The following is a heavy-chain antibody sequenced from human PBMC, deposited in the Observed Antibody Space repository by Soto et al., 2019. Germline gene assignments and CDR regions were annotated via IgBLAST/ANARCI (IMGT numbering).Heavy chain of an antibody. V-gene: IGHV1-18*01. Sequence: QVQLVQSGAEVKKPGASVKVSCKASGYTFTSYGISWVRQAPGQGLEWMGWISAYNGNTNYAQKLQGRVTMTTDTATSTAYMELRSLRSDDTAVYYCARLGGNNWNYLEQYYMDVWGKGTTVTVSS. D-gene: IGHD1-7*01. CDR3: ARLGGNNWNYLEQYYMDV. CDR2: ISAYNGNT. J-gene: IGHJ6*03. CDR1: GYTFTSYG.